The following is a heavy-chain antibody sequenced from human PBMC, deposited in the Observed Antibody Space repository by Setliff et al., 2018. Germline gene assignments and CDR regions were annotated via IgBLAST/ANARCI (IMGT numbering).Heavy chain of an antibody. CDR1: GFTFSNAW. Sequence: GGSLRLSCAASGFTFSNAWMTWVRQAPGKGLEWVGRIKNKVDGETTDYAAPVKGRFTISRDNSKDTLYLQMTSLKTEDTGVYYCAKDLSSNTAASYFFDLWGQGTQVTVSS. CDR2: IKNKVDGETT. D-gene: IGHD5-18*01. V-gene: IGHV3-15*01. CDR3: AKDLSSNTAASYFFDL. J-gene: IGHJ4*02.